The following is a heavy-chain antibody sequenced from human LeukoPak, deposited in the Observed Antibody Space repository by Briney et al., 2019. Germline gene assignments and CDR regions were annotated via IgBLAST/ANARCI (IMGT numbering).Heavy chain of an antibody. Sequence: GASVKVSCKASGYTFTGYYIHWVRQAPGQGLEWMGWINPNSGGTNYAQKFQGRVTMTRDTSINTAYMELNRLTSDDTALYYCAGYTNNWYLGGYWGQGTLVAVSS. V-gene: IGHV1-2*02. J-gene: IGHJ4*02. CDR1: GYTFTGYY. CDR3: AGYTNNWYLGGY. D-gene: IGHD6-13*01. CDR2: INPNSGGT.